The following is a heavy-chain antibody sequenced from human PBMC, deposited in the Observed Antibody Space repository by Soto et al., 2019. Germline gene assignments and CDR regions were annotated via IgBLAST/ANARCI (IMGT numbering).Heavy chain of an antibody. CDR2: IYYSGST. V-gene: IGHV4-59*08. CDR1: GGSISSYY. D-gene: IGHD4-17*01. CDR3: ATLAASDDYGDYVFDY. Sequence: SETLSLTCTVSGGSISSYYWSWIRQPPGKGLEWIGYIYYSGSTNYNPSLKSRVTISVDTSKNQFSLKLSSVTAADTAVYYCATLAASDDYGDYVFDYWGQGTLVTVSS. J-gene: IGHJ4*02.